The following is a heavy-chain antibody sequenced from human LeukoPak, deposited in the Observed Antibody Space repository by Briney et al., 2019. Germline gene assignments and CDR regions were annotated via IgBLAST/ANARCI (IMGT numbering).Heavy chain of an antibody. CDR1: GYTLTELS. CDR3: ARGPNRLGYSYGSDY. D-gene: IGHD5-18*01. CDR2: FDSEDGET. J-gene: IGHJ4*02. V-gene: IGHV1-24*01. Sequence: ASVKVSCKVSGYTLTELSMHWVRQAPGKGLEWMGGFDSEDGETIYAQKFQGRVTMTRNTSISTAYMELSSLRSEDTAVYYCARGPNRLGYSYGSDYWGQGTLVTASS.